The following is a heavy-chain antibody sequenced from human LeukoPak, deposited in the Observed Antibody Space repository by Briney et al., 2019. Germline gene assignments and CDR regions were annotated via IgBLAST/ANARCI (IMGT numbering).Heavy chain of an antibody. V-gene: IGHV1-69*05. CDR1: GYTLTELS. J-gene: IGHJ6*03. CDR2: IIPIFGTA. D-gene: IGHD6-13*01. Sequence: GASVKVSCKVSGYTLTELSMHWVRQAPGQGLEWMGGIIPIFGTANYAQKFQGRVTITTDESTSTAYMELSSLRSEDTAVYYCARAQQQLEVRGYYYYYMDVWGKGTTVTVSS. CDR3: ARAQQQLEVRGYYYYYMDV.